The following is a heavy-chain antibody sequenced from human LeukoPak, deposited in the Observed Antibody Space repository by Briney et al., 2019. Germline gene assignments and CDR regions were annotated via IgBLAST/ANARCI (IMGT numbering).Heavy chain of an antibody. CDR1: GFTFDDYG. D-gene: IGHD2-2*01. Sequence: GGSRRLSCAASGFTFDDYGMSWVRQAPGKGLEWVSGINWNGGSTGYAHSVKGRFTISRDNAKNSLYLQMNSLRAEDTALYYCARGSCSSTSCYYFDYWGQGTLVTVSS. J-gene: IGHJ4*02. CDR3: ARGSCSSTSCYYFDY. CDR2: INWNGGST. V-gene: IGHV3-20*04.